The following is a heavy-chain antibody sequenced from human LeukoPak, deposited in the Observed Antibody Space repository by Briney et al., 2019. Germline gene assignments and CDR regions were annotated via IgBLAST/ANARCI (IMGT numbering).Heavy chain of an antibody. D-gene: IGHD1-1*01. V-gene: IGHV4-39*01. J-gene: IGHJ4*02. CDR3: ARLSLESLDY. Sequence: PSETLSFTCTVSGGSISSSSYHWGWIRLPPGKGLEWIGSIYYSGSTYYNPSLKSRVTISVDTSKNQFSLKLSSVTAADTAVYYCARLSLESLDYWGQGTLVTVSS. CDR1: GGSISSSSYH. CDR2: IYYSGST.